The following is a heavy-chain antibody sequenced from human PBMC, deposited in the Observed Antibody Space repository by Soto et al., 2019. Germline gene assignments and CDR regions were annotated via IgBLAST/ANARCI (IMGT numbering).Heavy chain of an antibody. CDR3: VRGGKYRLQETYYFDY. J-gene: IGHJ4*02. D-gene: IGHD4-4*01. V-gene: IGHV4-39*01. CDR2: IDYYGNT. Sequence: QLQLQESGPGLVKPSETLSLSCSVSGDSTSNSNYYWGWIRQPPGRGLEWVGSIDYYGNTYYNPSVKSRVSISVDTSKSQFSVRLNSVTAADTAVYYCVRGGKYRLQETYYFDYWGQGALVTVSS. CDR1: GDSTSNSNYY.